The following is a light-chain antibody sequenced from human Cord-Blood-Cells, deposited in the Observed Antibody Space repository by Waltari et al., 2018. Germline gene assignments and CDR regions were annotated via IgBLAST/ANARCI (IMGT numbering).Light chain of an antibody. Sequence: EIVMTQSPATLSVSPVERATLSCRASQSVSNNLAWYQQKPGQAPRLLIYGASTRATGIPARFSGSGSGTEFTLTISSLQSEDFAVYYCQQYKNWPAFTFGPGTKVDIK. CDR1: QSVSNN. CDR3: QQYKNWPAFT. CDR2: GAS. V-gene: IGKV3-15*01. J-gene: IGKJ3*01.